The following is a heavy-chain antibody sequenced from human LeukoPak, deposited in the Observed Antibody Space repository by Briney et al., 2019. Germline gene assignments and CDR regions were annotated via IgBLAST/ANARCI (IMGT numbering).Heavy chain of an antibody. V-gene: IGHV4-59*08. Sequence: SETLSLTCTVSGGSISSYYWSWIRQPPGKGLEWIRYIYYSGSTNYNPSLKSRVTISVDTSKNQFSLRLSSVTAADTAVYYCATTSDDGNNYGSPWYFDLWGRGTLVTVSS. CDR1: GGSISSYY. CDR2: IYYSGST. D-gene: IGHD5-18*01. J-gene: IGHJ2*01. CDR3: ATTSDDGNNYGSPWYFDL.